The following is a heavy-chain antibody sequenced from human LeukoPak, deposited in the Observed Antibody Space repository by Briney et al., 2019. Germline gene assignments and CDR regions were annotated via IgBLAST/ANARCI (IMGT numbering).Heavy chain of an antibody. CDR1: GGSISSGGYY. V-gene: IGHV4-31*03. CDR3: ARGPPPNYYDSSGFDY. CDR2: ICYSGST. Sequence: SETLSLTCTVSGGSISSGGYYWSWIRQHPGKGLEWIGYICYSGSTYYNPYLKSRVTISVDTSKNQFSLKLSSVTAADTAVYYCARGPPPNYYDSSGFDYWGQGTLVTVSS. D-gene: IGHD3-22*01. J-gene: IGHJ4*02.